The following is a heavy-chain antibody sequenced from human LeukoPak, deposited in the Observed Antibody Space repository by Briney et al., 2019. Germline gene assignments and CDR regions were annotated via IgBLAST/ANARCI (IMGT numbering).Heavy chain of an antibody. D-gene: IGHD3-10*01. Sequence: PGGSLRLSCAASGFTFSSYWMSWVRQAPGKGLEWVANIKQDGSEKYYVDSVKGQFTISRDNAKNSLYLQMNSLGAEDTAVYYCARDSPGVYYYYYGMDVWGQGTTVTVSS. J-gene: IGHJ6*02. CDR1: GFTFSSYW. CDR3: ARDSPGVYYYYYGMDV. CDR2: IKQDGSEK. V-gene: IGHV3-7*04.